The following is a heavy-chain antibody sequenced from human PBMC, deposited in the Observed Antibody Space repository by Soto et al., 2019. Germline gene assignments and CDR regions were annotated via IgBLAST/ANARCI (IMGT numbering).Heavy chain of an antibody. D-gene: IGHD6-13*01. V-gene: IGHV3-7*01. J-gene: IGHJ4*02. CDR2: IKKDGSEK. CDR1: EFSFSDYW. Sequence: EVQLVESGGGFVQPGGSLRLSCSASEFSFSDYWMTWVRQAPGKGLEWVASIKKDGSEKSYVDSVKGRFTISRDNAKNSLYLHMSSLRDEVAAVYYCARRAAVVGLDYWGQGALVTVSS. CDR3: ARRAAVVGLDY.